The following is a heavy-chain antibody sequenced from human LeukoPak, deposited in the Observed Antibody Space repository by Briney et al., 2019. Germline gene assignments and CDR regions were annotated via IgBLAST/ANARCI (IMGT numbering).Heavy chain of an antibody. CDR1: GFTFSSYA. D-gene: IGHD1-7*01. Sequence: GGSLRLSCAASGFTFSSYAMSWVRQAPGKGLEWVSAISGSGGSTYYVDSVKGRFTISRDNSKNTLYLQMNSLRAEDTAVYYCANRAANWNLPATFDYWGQGTLVTVSS. J-gene: IGHJ4*02. CDR3: ANRAANWNLPATFDY. V-gene: IGHV3-23*01. CDR2: ISGSGGST.